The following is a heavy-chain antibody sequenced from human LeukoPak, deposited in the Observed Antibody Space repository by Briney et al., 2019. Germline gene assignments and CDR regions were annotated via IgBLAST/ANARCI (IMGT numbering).Heavy chain of an antibody. CDR2: IYPGDSDT. Sequence: GESLQISCKGSGYSFTSYWIGWVRQLPGKGLEWMGIIYPGDSDTRYSPSFQGQVTISADKSISTAYLQWSSLKASDTAMYYCARVRGSYYTAFDIWGQGTMVTVSS. J-gene: IGHJ3*02. V-gene: IGHV5-51*01. D-gene: IGHD1-26*01. CDR1: GYSFTSYW. CDR3: ARVRGSYYTAFDI.